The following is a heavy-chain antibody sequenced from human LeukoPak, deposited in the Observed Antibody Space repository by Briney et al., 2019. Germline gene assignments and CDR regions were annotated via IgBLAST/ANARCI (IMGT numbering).Heavy chain of an antibody. CDR1: GGSISSSNYC. D-gene: IGHD2-21*01. J-gene: IGHJ4*02. Sequence: SETLSLTCTVSGGSISSSNYCWGWIRQPPGKGLEWIATICYSGSTYYNPSLKSRVTISVDTSRDQFSLRLRSVTAADTAVYYCARSVVGYGVQRPEYWGQGTLVTVSS. CDR2: ICYSGST. V-gene: IGHV4-39*07. CDR3: ARSVVGYGVQRPEY.